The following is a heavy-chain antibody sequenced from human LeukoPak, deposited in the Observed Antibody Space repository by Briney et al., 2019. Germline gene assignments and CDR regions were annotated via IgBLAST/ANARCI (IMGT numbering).Heavy chain of an antibody. J-gene: IGHJ4*02. D-gene: IGHD3-3*01. Sequence: PGGSLRLSCAASGFTFTSYSMNWVRQAPGKGLEWVSTISGGGGSTYYADSVKGRFTISRDNSKNTLYLQMNSLRAEDTAVYYCARERGYYDFHYWGQGTLVTVSS. CDR3: ARERGYYDFHY. CDR2: ISGGGGST. CDR1: GFTFTSYS. V-gene: IGHV3-23*01.